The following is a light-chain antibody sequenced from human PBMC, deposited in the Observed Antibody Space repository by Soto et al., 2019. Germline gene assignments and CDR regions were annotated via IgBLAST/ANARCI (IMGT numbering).Light chain of an antibody. CDR1: SSHVGDNF. CDR3: ATWDGSLSVVV. CDR2: DNH. Sequence: QSVLTQPPSVSAAPGQRVTLSCSGNSSHVGDNFVSWYQQPPEAATKLLIYDNHKPPSGIPDRFSGSKSGTSATLGITGLQSGDEADYYCATWDGSLSVVVFGGGTKLTVL. V-gene: IGLV1-51*01. J-gene: IGLJ3*02.